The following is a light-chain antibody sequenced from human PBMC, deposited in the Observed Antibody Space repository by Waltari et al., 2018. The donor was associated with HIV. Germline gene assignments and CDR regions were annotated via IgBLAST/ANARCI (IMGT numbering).Light chain of an antibody. V-gene: IGLV1-47*01. CDR2: DND. Sequence: QSVLTQPPSASGTAGQRVPISCSGRDPNIGRDYIYWYQQVPGAAPRLLIYDNDQRPSGVPARFSGSKSGTSGSLVISALRSEDEANYYCASYDLDMSNLFFGGGTAVTVL. CDR3: ASYDLDMSNLF. CDR1: DPNIGRDY. J-gene: IGLJ2*01.